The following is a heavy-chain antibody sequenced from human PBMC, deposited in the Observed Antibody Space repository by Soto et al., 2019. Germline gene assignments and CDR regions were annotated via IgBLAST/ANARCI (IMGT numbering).Heavy chain of an antibody. V-gene: IGHV3-11*01. CDR1: GFTFSDYY. CDR2: ISSSGSTI. Sequence: QVQLVESGGGLVKPGGSLRLSCAASGFTFSDYYMSWIRQAPGKGLEWVSYISSSGSTIYYADSVKGRFTISRDNANNSLYLQINSLRAEDTAVYYCASLYGSGSYFGYYYGMDVWCQGTTVTVSS. J-gene: IGHJ6*02. CDR3: ASLYGSGSYFGYYYGMDV. D-gene: IGHD3-10*01.